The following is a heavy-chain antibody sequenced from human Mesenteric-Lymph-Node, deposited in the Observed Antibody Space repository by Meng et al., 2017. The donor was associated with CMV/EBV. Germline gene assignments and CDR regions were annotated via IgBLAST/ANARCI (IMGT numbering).Heavy chain of an antibody. D-gene: IGHD3/OR15-3a*01. CDR2: IYYNGDT. CDR3: ARVRTGYVTPFDY. Sequence: SETLSLTCTVSSGSISSSGYYWAWIRQPPGKGLEWIGYIYYNGDTYYNPSLKSRVTISTDTSNNQFSLTLTSVTAADTAVYYCARVRTGYVTPFDYWGQGTLVTVSS. J-gene: IGHJ4*02. V-gene: IGHV4-31*03. CDR1: SGSISSSGYY.